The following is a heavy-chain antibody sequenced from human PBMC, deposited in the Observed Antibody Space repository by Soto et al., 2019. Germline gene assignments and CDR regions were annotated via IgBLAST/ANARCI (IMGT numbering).Heavy chain of an antibody. V-gene: IGHV3-11*06. J-gene: IGHJ6*02. CDR2: ISSSGGYT. CDR3: ARSTGRRQALRYYFGLDV. Sequence: QVQLEESGGGLVEPGGSLRLSCAASGFRVSDNYMTRIRQAPGKGLEWVSYISSSGGYTNYADSVKGRFTISKDNAKNSLSLQMDSLRGEDTAVYLCARSTGRRQALRYYFGLDVWGQGTTVTVSS. CDR1: GFRVSDNY.